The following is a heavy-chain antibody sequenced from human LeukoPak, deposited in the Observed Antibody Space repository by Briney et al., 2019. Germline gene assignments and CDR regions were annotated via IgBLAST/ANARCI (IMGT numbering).Heavy chain of an antibody. D-gene: IGHD5-12*01. CDR3: AREGLYSGYGYDAFDI. CDR2: INPNSGGT. V-gene: IGHV1-2*02. J-gene: IGHJ3*02. Sequence: ASLKVSCKSSVYTFTGYYMHWVRQAPGQGLEWMGWINPNSGGTNDAQKFQGRVTMTRDTSISTAYMELSRLRSDDTAVYYCAREGLYSGYGYDAFDIWGQGTMVTVS. CDR1: VYTFTGYY.